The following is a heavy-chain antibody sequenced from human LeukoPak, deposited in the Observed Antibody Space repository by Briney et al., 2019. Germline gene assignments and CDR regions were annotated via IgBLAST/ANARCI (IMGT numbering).Heavy chain of an antibody. J-gene: IGHJ4*02. CDR3: ARDAGYGYWVVDY. V-gene: IGHV3-7*01. CDR2: MKPDGTEK. Sequence: GGSLRLSCAGSGFTFKNYWMTWVRQAPGEGLEWVAHMKPDGTEKYYLDSVKGRFTISRDNAKNSLYLQMNSLRPEDTAVYYCARDAGYGYWVVDYWGQGTLVTVSS. D-gene: IGHD5-18*01. CDR1: GFTFKNYW.